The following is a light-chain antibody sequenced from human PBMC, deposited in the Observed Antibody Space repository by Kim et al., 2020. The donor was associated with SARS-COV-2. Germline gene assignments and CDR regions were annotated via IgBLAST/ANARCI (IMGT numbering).Light chain of an antibody. CDR3: QQTYST. Sequence: DIQMTQSPSSLSASVGDRVTITCRASQTINTYLNWYQQKPGKAPKLLIYGASNLQSGVPSRFSGGGSGTEFTLTISSLQPEDSATYYYQQTYSTFGQGTKLEI. CDR1: QTINTY. CDR2: GAS. J-gene: IGKJ2*01. V-gene: IGKV1-39*01.